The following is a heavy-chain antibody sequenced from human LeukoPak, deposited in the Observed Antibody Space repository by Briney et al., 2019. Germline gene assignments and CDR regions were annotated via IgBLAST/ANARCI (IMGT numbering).Heavy chain of an antibody. V-gene: IGHV7-4-1*02. CDR3: ARPSRDCSGDSCYSWVDY. D-gene: IGHD2-15*01. CDR2: ISTNTRKP. J-gene: IGHJ4*02. CDR1: GYTFTSYA. Sequence: GASVKVSCRASGYTFTSYAMNWVRQAPGQGLGWMGWISTNTRKPTYAQGFTGRFVFSLDTSVSTAYLQISALRAEDTAIYYCARPSRDCSGDSCYSWVDYWGQGTLVTVSS.